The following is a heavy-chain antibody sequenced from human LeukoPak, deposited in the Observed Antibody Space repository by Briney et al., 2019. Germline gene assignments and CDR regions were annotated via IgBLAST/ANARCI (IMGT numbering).Heavy chain of an antibody. D-gene: IGHD1/OR15-1a*01. V-gene: IGHV4-34*01. CDR1: GGSFSGYY. Sequence: PSETLSLTCAVYGGSFSGYYWSWIRQPPGKGLEWIGEINHSGSTNCNPSLKSRVTISVDTSKNQFSLKLSSVTAADTAVYYCARTGTAYYYYGMDVWGQGTTVTVSS. CDR2: INHSGST. J-gene: IGHJ6*02. CDR3: ARTGTAYYYYGMDV.